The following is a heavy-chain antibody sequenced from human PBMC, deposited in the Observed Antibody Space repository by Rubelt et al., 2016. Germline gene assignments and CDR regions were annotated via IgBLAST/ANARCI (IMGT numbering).Heavy chain of an antibody. CDR1: GFTFSSYW. Sequence: CAASGFTFSSYWMHWVRQAPGKGLVWVSRINSDGSSTSYADSVKGRFTISRDNSKNTLYLQMSSLRAEDTAVYYCVKALYDYVWGSYRYGYWGQGTLVTVSS. CDR3: VKALYDYVWGSYRYGY. J-gene: IGHJ4*02. V-gene: IGHV3-74*01. D-gene: IGHD3-16*02. CDR2: INSDGSST.